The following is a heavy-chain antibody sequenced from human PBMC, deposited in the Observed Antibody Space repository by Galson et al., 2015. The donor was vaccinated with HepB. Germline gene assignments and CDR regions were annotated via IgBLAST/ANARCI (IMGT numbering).Heavy chain of an antibody. V-gene: IGHV3-33*01. CDR1: GFTFSTHD. Sequence: SLRLSCAASGFTFSTHDIHWVRQAPGKGLEWVAVFWHERDREYYADSVKGRFTVSRDISKNTLYLEMNSLRADDTAVYYCARSPNRTTFLIDHWSEGYQFTISS. J-gene: IGHJ4*02. CDR2: FWHERDRE. D-gene: IGHD2/OR15-2a*01. CDR3: ARSPNRTTFLIDH.